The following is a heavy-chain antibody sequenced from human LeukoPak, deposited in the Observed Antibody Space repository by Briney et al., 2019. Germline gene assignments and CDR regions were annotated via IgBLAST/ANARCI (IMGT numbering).Heavy chain of an antibody. J-gene: IGHJ5*02. CDR2: MNPNSGNT. V-gene: IGHV1-8*01. CDR3: ARDQIDIVVVPAANWFDP. CDR1: GYTFTSYD. Sequence: ASVKVSCKASGYTFTSYDINWVRQATGQGLEWMGWMNPNSGNTGYAQKFQGRVTMTRNTSISTAYMELSSLRSEDTAVYYCARDQIDIVVVPAANWFDPWGQGTLVTVSS. D-gene: IGHD2-2*01.